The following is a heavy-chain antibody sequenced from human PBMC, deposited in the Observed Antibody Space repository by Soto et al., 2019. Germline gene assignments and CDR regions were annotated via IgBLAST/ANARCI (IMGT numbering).Heavy chain of an antibody. CDR3: GKDEGGIWSENRGGRYPYFGMDV. D-gene: IGHD3-3*01. CDR2: ISWDSAIK. CDR1: GFTFHDHG. J-gene: IGHJ6*02. V-gene: IGHV3-9*01. Sequence: GVSLRLSCVASGFTFHDHGMHWVRQFPGRGLEWVSGISWDSAIKDYGDSVDGRFTISRDNAKNSLYLQMDILRLEDTAIYYCGKDEGGIWSENRGGRYPYFGMDVWGQRTLVTVSS.